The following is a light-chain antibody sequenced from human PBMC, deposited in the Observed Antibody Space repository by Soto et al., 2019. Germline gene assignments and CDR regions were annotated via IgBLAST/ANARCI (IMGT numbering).Light chain of an antibody. Sequence: EIVLTQSPGTLSLSPGERATLSCRASQSVSSSYLAWYQQKPGQAPRLLIYGVSSRATGIPDRFSGSGSGTDFTLTISRLEPEDFAVYYCQQYGSPPGTFGQGTKVEIK. J-gene: IGKJ1*01. CDR2: GVS. V-gene: IGKV3-20*01. CDR1: QSVSSSY. CDR3: QQYGSPPGT.